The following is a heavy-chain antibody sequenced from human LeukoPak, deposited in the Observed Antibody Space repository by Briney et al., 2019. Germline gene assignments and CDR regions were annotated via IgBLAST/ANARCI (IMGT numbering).Heavy chain of an antibody. Sequence: RTAETLSLTCTVSGGSISSYYWSWIRQPAGKGLEWIGRIYSSGSTNNNPSLQSRVTMSVDTSENQFSLKLSSVTAADTAVYYCAKVRYGTFNCFDPWGQGTLVTAS. V-gene: IGHV4-4*07. CDR2: IYSSGST. D-gene: IGHD2/OR15-2a*01. J-gene: IGHJ5*02. CDR3: AKVRYGTFNCFDP. CDR1: GGSISSYY.